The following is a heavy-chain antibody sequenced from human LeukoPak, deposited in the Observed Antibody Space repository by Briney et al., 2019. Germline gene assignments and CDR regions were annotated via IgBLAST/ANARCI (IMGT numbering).Heavy chain of an antibody. V-gene: IGHV4-39*01. D-gene: IGHD1-14*01. CDR3: ARHEWGITNAFDI. Sequence: SETLSLTCTVSGGSISSSSYYWGWIRQPPGKGLEWIGSIYYSGSTYYNPSLKSRVTISVDTSKKQFSLKLRSVTAADTAVYYCARHEWGITNAFDIWGQGTMVTVPS. CDR1: GGSISSSSYY. J-gene: IGHJ3*02. CDR2: IYYSGST.